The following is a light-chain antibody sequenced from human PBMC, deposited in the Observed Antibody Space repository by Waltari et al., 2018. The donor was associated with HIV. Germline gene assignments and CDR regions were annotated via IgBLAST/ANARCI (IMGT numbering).Light chain of an antibody. CDR3: AAWDDIRSGWI. J-gene: IGLJ2*01. CDR1: TSDIGNNY. Sequence: QSVLTQQPSASGTPGQRVTISCSGSTSDIGNNYVYWFQQFPGTPPQVLIYKNDQRPSGVSDLFSASKSGTSASLAISGLRTEDESDFYCAAWDDIRSGWIFGGGTKLTVL. CDR2: KND. V-gene: IGLV1-47*01.